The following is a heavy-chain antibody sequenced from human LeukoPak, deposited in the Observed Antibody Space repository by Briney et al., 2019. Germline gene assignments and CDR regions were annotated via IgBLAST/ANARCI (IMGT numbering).Heavy chain of an antibody. CDR1: GGTSNSHA. D-gene: IGHD3-22*01. J-gene: IGHJ4*02. CDR3: ATTNDGGGYQWGDFFDY. CDR2: IISNLGTT. Sequence: SVKVSCKASGGTSNSHAISWVRQAPGQGLEWMGRIISNLGTTNRAQKFQDRVTLTADKSTNTAYMELTSLTSDDTAIYYCATTNDGGGYQWGDFFDYWGQGTLVTVSS. V-gene: IGHV1-69*04.